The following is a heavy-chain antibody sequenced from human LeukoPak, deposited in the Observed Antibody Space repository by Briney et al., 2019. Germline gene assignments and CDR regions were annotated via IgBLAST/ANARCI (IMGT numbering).Heavy chain of an antibody. V-gene: IGHV4-4*07. CDR2: IYASGST. CDR3: ARTPQGDNYFDY. Sequence: SETLSLTCTVSGGSIHSHYWSWIRQPAGEGLEWIGRIYASGSTKYNPSLKSRVIMSLDTSKNQLSLMMTSVTAADTAVFYCARTPQGDNYFDYWGQGHLVTVSS. D-gene: IGHD3-9*01. J-gene: IGHJ4*02. CDR1: GGSIHSHY.